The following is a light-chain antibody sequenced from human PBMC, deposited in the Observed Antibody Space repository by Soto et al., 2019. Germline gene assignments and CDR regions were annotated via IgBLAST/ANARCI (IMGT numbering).Light chain of an antibody. CDR2: SAS. CDR3: QHYENLPIT. J-gene: IGKJ5*01. Sequence: DIRMTQSPSSLSASVGDRVTITCQASQHITNSLNWYQKKPGRDPKLLIYSASNLQEGVPSRFSGGGSGTTFNFTLRRLHTEDRATYDGQHYENLPITGGPWTRLAIK. CDR1: QHITNS. V-gene: IGKV1-33*01.